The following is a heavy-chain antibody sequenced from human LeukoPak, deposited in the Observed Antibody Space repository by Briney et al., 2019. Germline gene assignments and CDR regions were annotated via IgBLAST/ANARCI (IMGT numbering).Heavy chain of an antibody. CDR3: ARVRSGSYSDAFDI. CDR2: ISSSGSTI. Sequence: GGSLRLSCAASGFTFSDYYMSWIRQAPGKGLEWVSYISSSGSTIYYADSVKGRFTISRDDAKNSLYLQMNSLRAEDTAVYYCARVRSGSYSDAFDIWGQGTMVTVSS. D-gene: IGHD1-26*01. CDR1: GFTFSDYY. J-gene: IGHJ3*02. V-gene: IGHV3-11*01.